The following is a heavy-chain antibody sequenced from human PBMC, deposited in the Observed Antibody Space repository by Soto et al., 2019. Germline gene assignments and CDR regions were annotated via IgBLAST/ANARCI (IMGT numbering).Heavy chain of an antibody. D-gene: IGHD4-17*01. J-gene: IGHJ4*02. V-gene: IGHV3-7*01. CDR1: GFTFSNYW. Sequence: EVQLVESGGGLLQPGGSLRLSCAASGFTFSNYWMSWVRQAPGKGLEWVAIIKQDGSDKYYVDSVKGRFTISRDNAKNSLYLQMNSLRTEDAAVYYCARNRDYAFDYWGRGTLVTVSS. CDR3: ARNRDYAFDY. CDR2: IKQDGSDK.